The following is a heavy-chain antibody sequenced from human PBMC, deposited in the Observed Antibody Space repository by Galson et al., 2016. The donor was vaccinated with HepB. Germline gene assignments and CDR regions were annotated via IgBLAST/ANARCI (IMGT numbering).Heavy chain of an antibody. CDR1: GFTFSTYG. J-gene: IGHJ6*02. D-gene: IGHD4-23*01. CDR3: AKDRGGNGFYYYYGMDV. CDR2: ISYDGSNK. Sequence: SLRLSCAASGFTFSTYGMHWVRQAPGKGLEWVAVISYDGSNKYYADSVKGRCTISRDNPKNTLYLQMNSLRAEDTAVYYCAKDRGGNGFYYYYGMDVWGQGTTVTVSS. V-gene: IGHV3-30*18.